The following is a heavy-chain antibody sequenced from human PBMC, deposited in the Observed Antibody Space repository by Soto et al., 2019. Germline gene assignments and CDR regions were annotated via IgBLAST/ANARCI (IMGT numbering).Heavy chain of an antibody. V-gene: IGHV1-3*01. Sequence: ASVKVSCKASGYTFTSYAMHWVRQAPGQRLEWMGWINAGNGNTKYSQKFQGRVTITRDTSASTAYMELSSLRSEDTAVYDCARGGSLYWYFDLWGRGNLVTLSS. D-gene: IGHD1-26*01. J-gene: IGHJ2*01. CDR2: INAGNGNT. CDR3: ARGGSLYWYFDL. CDR1: GYTFTSYA.